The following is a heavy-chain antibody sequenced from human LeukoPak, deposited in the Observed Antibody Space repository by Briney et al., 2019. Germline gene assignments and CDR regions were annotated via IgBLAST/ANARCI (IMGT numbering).Heavy chain of an antibody. D-gene: IGHD3-10*01. CDR3: ARGGFSGAYDY. CDR2: ISSSRSYI. CDR1: GFTFSTYS. Sequence: GGSLRLSCAASGFTFSTYSMNWVRQAPGKGLEWVSSISSSRSYIYYADSVKGRFTITRDNAKNSLYLQMNSLRAKDTAVYYCARGGFSGAYDYWGQGTLVTVSS. J-gene: IGHJ4*02. V-gene: IGHV3-21*01.